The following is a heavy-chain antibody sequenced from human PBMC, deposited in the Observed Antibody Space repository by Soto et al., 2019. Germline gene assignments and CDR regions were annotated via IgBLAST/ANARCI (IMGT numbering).Heavy chain of an antibody. CDR3: ARDTRGFSGMDV. Sequence: HPGGSLRLSCAASGFTFSSYAMHWVRQAPGKGLEWVAVISYDGSNKYYTDSVKGRFTISRDNSKNTLYLQMNSLRGEDTALYYCARDTRGFSGMDVWGQGTTVTVSS. CDR2: ISYDGSNK. J-gene: IGHJ6*02. V-gene: IGHV3-30-3*01. CDR1: GFTFSSYA. D-gene: IGHD3-3*01.